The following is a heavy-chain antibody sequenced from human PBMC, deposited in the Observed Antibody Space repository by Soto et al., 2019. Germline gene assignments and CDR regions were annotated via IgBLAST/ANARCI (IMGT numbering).Heavy chain of an antibody. CDR3: ARESLTTSHGY. Sequence: PSETLSLTCTVSGGSISSYYWSWIRQPPGKGLEWIGYIYYSGSTNYNPSLKSRVTISVDTSKNQFSLKLSSVTAADTAVYYCARESLTTSHGYWGQGTLVTVSS. CDR1: GGSISSYY. V-gene: IGHV4-59*01. D-gene: IGHD4-4*01. CDR2: IYYSGST. J-gene: IGHJ4*02.